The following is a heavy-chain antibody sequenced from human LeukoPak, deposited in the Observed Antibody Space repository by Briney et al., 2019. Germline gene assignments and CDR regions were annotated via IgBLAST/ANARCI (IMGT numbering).Heavy chain of an antibody. CDR2: ISGSGGST. D-gene: IGHD6-13*01. CDR3: AKDPTAAGTRVGYYFDY. CDR1: GFTFSSYA. J-gene: IGHJ4*02. Sequence: GGSLRLSCAASGFTFSSYAMSWVRQAPGKGLEWVSAISGSGGSTYYADSVKGRFTISRDNSKNTLYPQINSLRAEDTAVYYCAKDPTAAGTRVGYYFDYWGQGTLVTVSS. V-gene: IGHV3-23*01.